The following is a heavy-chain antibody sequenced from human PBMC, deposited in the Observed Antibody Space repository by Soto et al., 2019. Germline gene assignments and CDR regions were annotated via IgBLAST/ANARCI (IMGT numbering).Heavy chain of an antibody. D-gene: IGHD6-19*01. CDR2: ISAYNGNT. CDR1: GYTFTSHV. Sequence: QVQLVQSGAEVKKPGASVKVSCRASGYTFTSHVISWVRQSPGQGLEWMGWISAYNGNTNFAQKLQGRVTMTTDTSTSIAYMELRSLRSDDTAVYYCARVVATVAGPYGMDVWAKGPRSPSP. CDR3: ARVVATVAGPYGMDV. J-gene: IGHJ6*02. V-gene: IGHV1-18*01.